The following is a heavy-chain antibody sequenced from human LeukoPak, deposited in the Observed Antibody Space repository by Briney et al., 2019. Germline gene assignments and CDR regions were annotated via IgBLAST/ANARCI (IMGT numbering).Heavy chain of an antibody. CDR3: ARSGSGGVVIMVA. Sequence: GGSLRLSCAASGFTFSRYEMNWVRQAPGKGLEWVSYISSSGTIIYYADSVKGRSTVSRDNAKNSLYLQMSSPRADDTAVYYCARSGSGGVVIMVAWGQGTLVTVSS. CDR2: ISSSGTII. D-gene: IGHD3-3*01. J-gene: IGHJ5*02. V-gene: IGHV3-48*03. CDR1: GFTFSRYE.